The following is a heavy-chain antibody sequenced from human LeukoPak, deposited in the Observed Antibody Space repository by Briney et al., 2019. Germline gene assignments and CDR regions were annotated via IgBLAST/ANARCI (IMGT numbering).Heavy chain of an antibody. D-gene: IGHD3-22*01. CDR2: IYYSGST. Sequence: SETLSLTCTVSGGSISSYYWSWIRQPPGKGLEWTGHIYYSGSTNYNPSLKSRVTISVDTSKNQFSLKLSSVTAADTAVYYCARGKPTFNYYDSSGYYSFYFDYWGQGTLVTVSS. V-gene: IGHV4-59*01. J-gene: IGHJ4*02. CDR1: GGSISSYY. CDR3: ARGKPTFNYYDSSGYYSFYFDY.